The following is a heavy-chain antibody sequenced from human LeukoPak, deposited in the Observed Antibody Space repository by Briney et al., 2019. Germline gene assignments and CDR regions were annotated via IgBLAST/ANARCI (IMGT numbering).Heavy chain of an antibody. D-gene: IGHD4-11*01. CDR1: GGSISSSSYY. CDR2: IYYSGST. Sequence: PSETLSLTCTVPGGSISSSSYYWGWIRQPPGKGLEWIGSIYYSGSTYYNPSLKSRVTISVDTSKNQFSLKLSSVTAADTAVYYCARGNAYDYRPWFDPWGQGTLVTVSS. J-gene: IGHJ5*02. CDR3: ARGNAYDYRPWFDP. V-gene: IGHV4-39*01.